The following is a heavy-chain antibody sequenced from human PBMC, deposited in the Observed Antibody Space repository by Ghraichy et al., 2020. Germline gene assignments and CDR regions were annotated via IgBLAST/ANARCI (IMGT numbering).Heavy chain of an antibody. J-gene: IGHJ6*02. D-gene: IGHD2-15*01. CDR3: AQDVTGILYYGMDF. CDR1: GFTFTTYA. Sequence: GESLNISCAASGFTFTTYAMNWVRQAPGKGLEWVSSVSGTGGNTYYADSVKGRFTISRDNSKNTLSLQMNSLRAEDTAIYYCAQDVTGILYYGMDFWGQVTTVTDSS. CDR2: VSGTGGNT. V-gene: IGHV3-23*01.